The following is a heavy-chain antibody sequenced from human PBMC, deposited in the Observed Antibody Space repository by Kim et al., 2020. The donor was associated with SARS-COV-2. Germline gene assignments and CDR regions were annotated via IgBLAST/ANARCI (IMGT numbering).Heavy chain of an antibody. J-gene: IGHJ4*02. CDR2: IYYSGST. CDR1: GGSISSYY. D-gene: IGHD2-2*01. Sequence: SETLSLTCTVSGGSISSYYWSWIRQPPGKGLEWIGYIYYSGSTNYNPSLKSRVTISVDTSKNQFSLKLSSVTAADTAVYYCARGAIVEVSNWVVVPAAPDYWGQGTLVTVSS. V-gene: IGHV4-59*13. CDR3: ARGAIVEVSNWVVVPAAPDY.